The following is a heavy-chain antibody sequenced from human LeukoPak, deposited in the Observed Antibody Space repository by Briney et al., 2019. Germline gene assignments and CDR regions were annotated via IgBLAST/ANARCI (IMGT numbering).Heavy chain of an antibody. CDR3: AELGITMIGGV. J-gene: IGHJ6*04. D-gene: IGHD3-10*02. Sequence: GGSLRLSCAASGFTFSNYSMNWVRQAPGKGLEWVSFISGTSSYIYYADSVKGRFTISRDNAKNSLYLQMNSLRAEDTAVYYCAELGITMIGGVWGKGTTVTISS. CDR1: GFTFSNYS. V-gene: IGHV3-21*01. CDR2: ISGTSSYI.